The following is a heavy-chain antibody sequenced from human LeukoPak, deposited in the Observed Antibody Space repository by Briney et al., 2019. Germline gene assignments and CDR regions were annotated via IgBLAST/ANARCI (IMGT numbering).Heavy chain of an antibody. Sequence: GGSLRLSRAASGFTVSSNYMSWVRQAPGKGLEWVSVIYSGGSTYYADSVKGRFTISRDNSKNTLYLQMNSLRAEDTAVYYCARDLGSGWYYFDYWGQGTLVTVSS. CDR1: GFTVSSNY. CDR2: IYSGGST. J-gene: IGHJ4*02. CDR3: ARDLGSGWYYFDY. D-gene: IGHD6-19*01. V-gene: IGHV3-66*01.